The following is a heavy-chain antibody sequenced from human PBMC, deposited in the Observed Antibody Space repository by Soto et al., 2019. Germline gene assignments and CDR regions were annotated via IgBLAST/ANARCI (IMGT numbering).Heavy chain of an antibody. CDR2: ISGSGGST. Sequence: GGSLRLSCAASGFTFSSYAMSWVRQAPGKGLEWVSAISGSGGSTYYADSVKGRFTISRDNSKNTLYLQMDSLRAEDTAVYYCAKDDSSIAASSWFDPWGQGTLVTVSS. D-gene: IGHD6-6*01. V-gene: IGHV3-23*01. CDR3: AKDDSSIAASSWFDP. J-gene: IGHJ5*02. CDR1: GFTFSSYA.